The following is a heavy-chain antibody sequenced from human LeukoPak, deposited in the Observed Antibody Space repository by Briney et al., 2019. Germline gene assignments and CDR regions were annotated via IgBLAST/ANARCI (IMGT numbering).Heavy chain of an antibody. D-gene: IGHD3-22*01. J-gene: IGHJ4*02. CDR1: GFTFSSYA. CDR2: ISGSGGST. CDR3: ATARERITMIVVVITTGFDY. V-gene: IGHV3-23*01. Sequence: GGSLRLSCAASGFTFSSYAMSWVRQAPGKGLEWVSAISGSGGSTYYADSVKGRFTISRDNSKNTLYLQVNSLRAEDTAVYYCATARERITMIVVVITTGFDYWGQGTLVTVSS.